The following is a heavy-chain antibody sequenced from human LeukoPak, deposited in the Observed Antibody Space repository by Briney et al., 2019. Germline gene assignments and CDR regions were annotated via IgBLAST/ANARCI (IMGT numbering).Heavy chain of an antibody. Sequence: GGSLRLSCAASGFTFSSYSMNWVRQAPGKGLEWVSSISSSSYIYYSDSVKGRFTISRDNAKNSLYLQMNSLRAEDTAVYHCASDIVVVVAAGNYWGQGTLVTVSS. CDR2: ISSSSYI. V-gene: IGHV3-21*01. CDR3: ASDIVVVVAAGNY. CDR1: GFTFSSYS. D-gene: IGHD2-15*01. J-gene: IGHJ4*02.